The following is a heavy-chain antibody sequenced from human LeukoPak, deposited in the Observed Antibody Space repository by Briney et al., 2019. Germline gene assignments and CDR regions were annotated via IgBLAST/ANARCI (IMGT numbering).Heavy chain of an antibody. J-gene: IGHJ3*02. CDR2: ISGSGGST. V-gene: IGHV3-23*01. CDR3: ARPTGSYGFDI. D-gene: IGHD4-17*01. CDR1: GFTFSSYA. Sequence: GGSLRLSCAASGFTFSSYAMNWVRQASGKGLEWVSSISGSGGSTYYADSVKGRFTISRDNAKNSLYLQMNSLRVEDTALYYCARPTGSYGFDIWGQGAMVTVSS.